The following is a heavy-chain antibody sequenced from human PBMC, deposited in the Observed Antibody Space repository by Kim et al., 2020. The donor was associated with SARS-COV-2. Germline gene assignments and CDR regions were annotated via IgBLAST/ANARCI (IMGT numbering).Heavy chain of an antibody. V-gene: IGHV3-23*01. Sequence: GGSLRLSCAASGFTFSSYAMSWVRQAPGKGLEWVSAISGSGGSTYYADSVKGRFTISRDNSKNTLYLQMNSLRAEDTAVYYCARREILWFGELYNYWGQGTLVTVSS. J-gene: IGHJ4*02. CDR3: ARREILWFGELYNY. CDR2: ISGSGGST. CDR1: GFTFSSYA. D-gene: IGHD3-10*01.